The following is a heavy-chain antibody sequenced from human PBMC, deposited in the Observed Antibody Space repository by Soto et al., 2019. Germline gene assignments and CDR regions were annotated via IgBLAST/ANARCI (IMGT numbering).Heavy chain of an antibody. CDR1: GYTFTSYY. CDR3: ARDRGNYGSVRTLNWFDP. Sequence: GASVKVSCKASGYTFTSYYMHWVRQAPGQGLEWMGIINPSGGSTSYAQKFQGRVTMTRDTSTSTVYMELSSLRSEDTAVYYCARDRGNYGSVRTLNWFDPWGQGTLVTVSS. D-gene: IGHD3-10*01. CDR2: INPSGGST. J-gene: IGHJ5*02. V-gene: IGHV1-46*03.